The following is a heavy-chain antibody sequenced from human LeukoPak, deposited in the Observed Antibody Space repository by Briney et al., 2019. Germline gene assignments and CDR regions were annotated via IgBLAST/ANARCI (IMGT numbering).Heavy chain of an antibody. CDR1: GYTFTGYY. CDR2: INPNSGGT. CDR3: AGSYDFWSGYPY. Sequence: ASVKVSCKASGYTFTGYYMHWVRQAPGQGLEWMGRINPNSGGTNFEQKFQGRGTMTRDTSISTAFMELSRLRSDDTAVYYCAGSYDFWSGYPYWGQGTLVTVSS. V-gene: IGHV1-2*06. D-gene: IGHD3-3*01. J-gene: IGHJ4*02.